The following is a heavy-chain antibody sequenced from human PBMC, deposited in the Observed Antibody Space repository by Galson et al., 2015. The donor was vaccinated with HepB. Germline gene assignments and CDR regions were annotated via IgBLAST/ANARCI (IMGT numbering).Heavy chain of an antibody. J-gene: IGHJ4*02. V-gene: IGHV3-33*05. CDR3: ARERVGGDFDH. Sequence: SLRLSCAASGFIFNRHGMHWVRQAPGKGLEWVAVISYDGKKTYYGDSVKGRFTISRDNAQNSAYLQINSLRVEDTAVYFCARERVGGDFDHWGQGTPVTVSS. CDR2: ISYDGKKT. CDR1: GFIFNRHG. D-gene: IGHD2-2*01.